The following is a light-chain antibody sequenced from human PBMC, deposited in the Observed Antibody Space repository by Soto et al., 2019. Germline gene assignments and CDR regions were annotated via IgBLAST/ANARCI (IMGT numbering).Light chain of an antibody. J-gene: IGLJ2*01. CDR2: DVS. V-gene: IGLV2-14*01. CDR1: SSDIGSYNY. CDR3: RSYTTNNTQV. Sequence: QSALTQPASVSGSPGQSIAVSCTGGSSDIGSYNYVSWYQQYAGKAPKLMIYDVSNRPSGVSNRFSGSKSGNTASLTISGLQADDEADYYCRSYTTNNTQVFGGGTKLTVL.